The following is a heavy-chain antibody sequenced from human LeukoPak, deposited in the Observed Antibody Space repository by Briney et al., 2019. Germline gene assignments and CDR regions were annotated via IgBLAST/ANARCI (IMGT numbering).Heavy chain of an antibody. CDR2: IYYSGST. V-gene: IGHV4-59*01. Sequence: SETLSLTCTVSGGSISSYYWSWIRQPPGKGLEWIGYIYYSGSTNYNPSLKSRVTISVDTSKNQFSLKLSSVTAADTAVYYCTRDTGITRILPAFQFDPWGQGTLVTVSS. J-gene: IGHJ5*02. CDR1: GGSISSYY. CDR3: TRDTGITRILPAFQFDP. D-gene: IGHD3-10*01.